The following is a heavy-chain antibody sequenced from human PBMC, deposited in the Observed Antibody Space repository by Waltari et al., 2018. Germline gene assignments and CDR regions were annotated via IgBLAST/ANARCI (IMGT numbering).Heavy chain of an antibody. V-gene: IGHV1-69*13. D-gene: IGHD6-13*01. CDR1: GGTFSSYA. CDR3: ARGGGNWEQQLVL. J-gene: IGHJ4*02. Sequence: QVQLVQSGAEVKKPGSSVKVSCKASGGTFSSYAISWVRQAPGQGLEWMGRISPICCTANYAPQFQGSVSITADKSTSTAYRELSSLRSEDTAVYYCARGGGNWEQQLVLWGQGTLVTVSS. CDR2: ISPICCTA.